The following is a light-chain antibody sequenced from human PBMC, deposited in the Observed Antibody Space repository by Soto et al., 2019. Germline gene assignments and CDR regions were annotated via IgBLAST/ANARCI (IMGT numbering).Light chain of an antibody. J-gene: IGKJ4*01. Sequence: EIELTQAPAALSVSPGGSVTLSYRASQGIGSTLAWYQQKPGQTPRLLIYDSSTRATGIPARFSGSGSGTEFNLTINGLQLEDLEVYYCDRYNNWPLTFGGGTKVDI. CDR1: QGIGST. CDR3: DRYNNWPLT. CDR2: DSS. V-gene: IGKV3-15*01.